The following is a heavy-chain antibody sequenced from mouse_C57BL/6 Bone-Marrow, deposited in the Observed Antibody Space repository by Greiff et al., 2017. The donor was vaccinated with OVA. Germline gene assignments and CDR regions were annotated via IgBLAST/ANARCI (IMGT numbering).Heavy chain of an antibody. J-gene: IGHJ4*01. Sequence: EVHLVESGGGLVQPGGSLKLSCAASGFTFSDYYMYWVRQTPEKRLEWVAYISNGGGSTYYPDTVKGRFTISRDNAKNTLYLQMSRLKSEDTAMYYCASHDYDGDYYAMDYWGQGTSVTVSS. V-gene: IGHV5-12*01. CDR3: ASHDYDGDYYAMDY. CDR1: GFTFSDYY. D-gene: IGHD2-4*01. CDR2: ISNGGGST.